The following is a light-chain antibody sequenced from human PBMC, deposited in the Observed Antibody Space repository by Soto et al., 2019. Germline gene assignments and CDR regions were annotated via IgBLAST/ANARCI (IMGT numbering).Light chain of an antibody. Sequence: SSDVGGYNYVSWYQQHPGKAPKLMIYEVSNRPSGVSNRFSGSKSGNTASLTISGLQAEDEADYYCSSYTSSSTLYVFGTGTKVTVL. CDR3: SSYTSSSTLYV. CDR1: SSDVGGYNY. CDR2: EVS. J-gene: IGLJ1*01. V-gene: IGLV2-14*01.